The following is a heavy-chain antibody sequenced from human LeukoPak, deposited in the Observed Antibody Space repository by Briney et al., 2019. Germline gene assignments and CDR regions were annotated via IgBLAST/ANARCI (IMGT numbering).Heavy chain of an antibody. V-gene: IGHV4-34*01. CDR1: GGSFSGYY. CDR3: ARDVWAVAGTKYDY. J-gene: IGHJ4*02. Sequence: PSETLSLTCAVYGGSFSGYYWSWIRQPPGKGLEWIGEINHSGSTNYNPSLKSRVTISVDTSKNQFSLKLSSVTAADTAVYYCARDVWAVAGTKYDYWGQGTLVTVSS. D-gene: IGHD6-19*01. CDR2: INHSGST.